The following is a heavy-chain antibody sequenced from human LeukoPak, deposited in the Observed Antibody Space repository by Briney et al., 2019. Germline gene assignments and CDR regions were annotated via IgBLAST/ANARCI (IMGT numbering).Heavy chain of an antibody. V-gene: IGHV1-2*02. CDR3: ATLWGTAMVSFDY. J-gene: IGHJ4*02. Sequence: GSSVKVSFKASGYTFTGYYMHWVRQAPGQGLEWMGWINPNSGGTNYAQKFQGRVTMTRDTSISTTYMKLSRLRSADTAVYYCATLWGTAMVSFDYWGQGTLVTVSS. D-gene: IGHD5-18*01. CDR1: GYTFTGYY. CDR2: INPNSGGT.